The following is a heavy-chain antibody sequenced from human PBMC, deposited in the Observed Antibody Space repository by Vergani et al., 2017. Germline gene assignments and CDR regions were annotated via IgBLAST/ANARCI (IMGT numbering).Heavy chain of an antibody. CDR2: TWYDGNNK. D-gene: IGHD1-14*01. CDR1: GFTFNKYG. CDR3: ARDLRLLYNRFDP. J-gene: IGHJ5*02. Sequence: QVQLVESGGGVVQPGRSLRLSCAASGFTFNKYGMHWVRQAPGKGLEWVAVTWYDGNNKQYADSVKGRFTISRDNSKSTMYLQMNSLRDEDTRVYYCARDLRLLYNRFDPWGQGTLVTVSS. V-gene: IGHV3-33*01.